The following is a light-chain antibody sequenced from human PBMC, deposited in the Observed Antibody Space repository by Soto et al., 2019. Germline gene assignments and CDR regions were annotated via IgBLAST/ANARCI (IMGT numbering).Light chain of an antibody. J-gene: IGKJ1*01. CDR3: QQRSTWPQT. CDR1: QSVTTR. V-gene: IGKV3-11*01. CDR2: DAS. Sequence: EIVLTQSPATLSLSPGERATLSCRASQSVTTRLGWYQQKPGQAPRLLIYDASNRATGIPDRFSGSGSGTDFTRTISSLEPEDSAVYYCQQRSTWPQTFGQGTKVEIK.